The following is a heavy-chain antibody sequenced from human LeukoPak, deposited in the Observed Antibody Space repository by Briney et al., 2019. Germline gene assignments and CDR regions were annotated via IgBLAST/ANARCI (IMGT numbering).Heavy chain of an antibody. D-gene: IGHD2-21*02. CDR3: ARVGHIVVVTAPLYGIDV. Sequence: SETLSLTCTVSGGSISPYWWSWIRQPPGKGLEWIGYIYYSGSTNYNPSLKSRLTISVDTSKNQFSLRLSSVTAADTAVYYCARVGHIVVVTAPLYGIDVWGQGTTVTVSS. CDR2: IYYSGST. V-gene: IGHV4-59*01. J-gene: IGHJ6*02. CDR1: GGSISPYW.